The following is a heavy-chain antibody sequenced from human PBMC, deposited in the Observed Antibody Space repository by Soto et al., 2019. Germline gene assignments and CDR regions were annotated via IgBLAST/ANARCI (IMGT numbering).Heavy chain of an antibody. CDR3: ARVRVLTYYYDSSGYYLNDY. CDR2: ISAYNGNT. J-gene: IGHJ4*02. D-gene: IGHD3-22*01. V-gene: IGHV1-18*01. Sequence: ASVKVSCKASGYTFTSYGISWVRQAPGQGLEWMGWISAYNGNTNYAQKLQGRVTMTTDTSTSTAYMELRSLRPDDTAVYYCARVRVLTYYYDSSGYYLNDYWGQGTLVTVSS. CDR1: GYTFTSYG.